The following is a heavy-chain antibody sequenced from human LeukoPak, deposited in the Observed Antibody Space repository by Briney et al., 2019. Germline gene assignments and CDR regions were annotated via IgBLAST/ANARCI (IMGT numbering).Heavy chain of an antibody. V-gene: IGHV3-48*03. Sequence: GGSLRLSCAASGFTFSSYEMNWVRQAPGKGLEWVSYISSSGSTIYYADSVKGRFTISRDNAKNSLYLQMNSLRAEDTAVYYCASGGDSGFSYWGQGTLVTVSS. J-gene: IGHJ4*02. CDR2: ISSSGSTI. CDR3: ASGGDSGFSY. CDR1: GFTFSSYE. D-gene: IGHD4-17*01.